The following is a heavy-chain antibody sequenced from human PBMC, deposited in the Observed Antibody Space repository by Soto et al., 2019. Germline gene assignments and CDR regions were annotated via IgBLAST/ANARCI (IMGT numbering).Heavy chain of an antibody. CDR2: IYVTGAV. Sequence: SETLSLTCSVSGAALNGGNYYWSWIRQVPGKGLEWIGHIYVTGAVDYNPSLRDRITISQDTSERQFSLNLRLVTAADTAVYYCARLRIATNNYKWFDPWGQGTLVTVPQ. CDR3: ARLRIATNNYKWFDP. D-gene: IGHD2-21*01. CDR1: GAALNGGNYY. J-gene: IGHJ5*02. V-gene: IGHV4-31*03.